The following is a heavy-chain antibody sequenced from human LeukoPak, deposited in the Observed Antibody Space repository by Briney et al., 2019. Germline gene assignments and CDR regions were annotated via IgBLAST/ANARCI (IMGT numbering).Heavy chain of an antibody. V-gene: IGHV4-39*01. CDR1: GGSISSSSYY. J-gene: IGHJ3*02. CDR2: IYYSGST. D-gene: IGHD2-2*02. CDR3: ARPLYCSSTSCYTRRTPTDAFDI. Sequence: SETLSLTCTVSGGSISSSSYYWGWIRQPPGKGLEWIGSIYYSGSTYYNPSLKSRVTISVDTSKNQFSLKLSSVTAADTAVYYCARPLYCSSTSCYTRRTPTDAFDIWGQGTMVTVSS.